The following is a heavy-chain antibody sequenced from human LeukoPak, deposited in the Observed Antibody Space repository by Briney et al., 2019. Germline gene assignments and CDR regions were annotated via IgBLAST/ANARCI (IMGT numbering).Heavy chain of an antibody. CDR3: ARDSGDWGSGYFDY. CDR1: GYTFTEYY. CDR2: INPNSGDT. D-gene: IGHD7-27*01. V-gene: IGHV1-2*02. Sequence: GASVNVSCKASGYTFTEYYVHWVRQGPGQGLEWMGWINPNSGDTKYEQKFQGRVTMTRDTSTSTAYMELRSLRSDDTAVYYCARDSGDWGSGYFDYWGQGTLVTVSS. J-gene: IGHJ4*02.